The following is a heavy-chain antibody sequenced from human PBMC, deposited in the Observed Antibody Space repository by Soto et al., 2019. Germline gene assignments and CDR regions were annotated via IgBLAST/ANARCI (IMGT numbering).Heavy chain of an antibody. J-gene: IGHJ4*02. CDR2: ISGSGGST. Sequence: EVQLLESGGGLVQPGVSLRLSCAASGFTFSSYAMSWVRQAPGQGLEWVSAISGSGGSTYYADSVKGRFTISRDNSKNTLYLQMNSLRAEDTAVYYCAKDDGNRGVIAYYFAYWGQGTLVTVSS. CDR1: GFTFSSYA. D-gene: IGHD3-10*01. CDR3: AKDDGNRGVIAYYFAY. V-gene: IGHV3-23*01.